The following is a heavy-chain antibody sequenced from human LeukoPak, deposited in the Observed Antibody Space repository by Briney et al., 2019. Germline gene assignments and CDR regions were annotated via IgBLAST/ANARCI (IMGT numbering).Heavy chain of an antibody. CDR3: ARDDSDYGDYARFDP. D-gene: IGHD4-17*01. V-gene: IGHV4-38-2*02. CDR1: GYSISSGYY. J-gene: IGHJ5*02. CDR2: IYQSGST. Sequence: SETLSLTCAVTGYSISSGYYWGWIRQPPGKGLEWIGSIYQSGSTYYDPTLKSRVTISVDTSKNQFSLKLSSVTAADTAVYYCARDDSDYGDYARFDPWGQGTLVTVSS.